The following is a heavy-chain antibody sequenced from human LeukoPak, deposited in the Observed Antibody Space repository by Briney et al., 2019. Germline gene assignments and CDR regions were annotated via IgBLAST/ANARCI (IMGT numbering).Heavy chain of an antibody. CDR1: GYTFTSYY. J-gene: IGHJ6*03. CDR2: INPNSGGT. V-gene: IGHV1-2*02. CDR3: ARDPHWWNDGRFGYYMDV. Sequence: ASVKVSCKASGYTFTSYYMHWVRQAPGQGLEWMGWINPNSGGTNYAQKFQGRVTMTRDTSISTAYMELSRLRSDDTAVYYCARDPHWWNDGRFGYYMDVWGKGTTVTVSS. D-gene: IGHD1-1*01.